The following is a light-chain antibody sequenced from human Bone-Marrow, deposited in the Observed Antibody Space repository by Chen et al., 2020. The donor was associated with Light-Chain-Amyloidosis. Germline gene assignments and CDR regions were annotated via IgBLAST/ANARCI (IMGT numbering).Light chain of an antibody. CDR3: CSQTTYSILKV. CDR2: DVS. J-gene: IGLJ2*01. Sequence: QSAVTQPASVSGSPGQSITISCTGTSSDVGSSEFVSWYQQHPGKAPQLIIFDVSNRPSGVSSRFSGSKSGNTASLFISGLQAEDEADYYCCSQTTYSILKVFGGGTKLTVL. CDR1: SSDVGSSEF. V-gene: IGLV2-14*03.